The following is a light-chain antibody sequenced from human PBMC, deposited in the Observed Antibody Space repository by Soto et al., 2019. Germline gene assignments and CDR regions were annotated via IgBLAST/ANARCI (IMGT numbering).Light chain of an antibody. CDR3: QQYNNWWT. Sequence: RAMTQSPDTLSLSPGERATLSCRASETVRSNLAWYQQKPGQAPRLLIYAASTRATGIPARFSDNGSGTEFTLPISSMKSEDFAVYDCQQYNNWWTFCQGTKVDI. V-gene: IGKV3D-15*01. CDR1: ETVRSN. CDR2: AAS. J-gene: IGKJ1*01.